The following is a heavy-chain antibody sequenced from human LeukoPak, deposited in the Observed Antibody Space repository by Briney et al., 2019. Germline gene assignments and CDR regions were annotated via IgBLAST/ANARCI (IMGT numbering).Heavy chain of an antibody. D-gene: IGHD3-3*01. CDR3: AKCHDDFWSGPLAYMDV. CDR2: IRYDGSNK. J-gene: IGHJ6*03. CDR1: GFTFSSYG. V-gene: IGHV3-30*02. Sequence: GGSLRLSCAASGFTFSSYGMHWVRQAPGKGLEWVAFIRYDGSNKYYADSVKGRFTISRDNSKNTLYLQMNSLRAEDTAVYYCAKCHDDFWSGPLAYMDVWGKGTTVTVSS.